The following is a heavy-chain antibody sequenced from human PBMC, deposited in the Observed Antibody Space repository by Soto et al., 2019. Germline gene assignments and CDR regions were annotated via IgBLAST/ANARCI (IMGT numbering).Heavy chain of an antibody. Sequence: SETLSLTCAVYGGSFSGYYWSWIRQPPGKGLEWIGEINHSGSTNYNPSLKSRVTISVDTSKNQFSLKLSSVTAADTAVYYCARGRDYGDYALLYWGQGTLVTVSS. J-gene: IGHJ4*02. CDR2: INHSGST. CDR1: GGSFSGYY. D-gene: IGHD4-17*01. CDR3: ARGRDYGDYALLY. V-gene: IGHV4-34*01.